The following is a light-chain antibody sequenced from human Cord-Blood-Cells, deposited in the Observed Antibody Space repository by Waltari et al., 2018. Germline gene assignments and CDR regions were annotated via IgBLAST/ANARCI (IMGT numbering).Light chain of an antibody. CDR3: SSYAGSNNLV. CDR2: EVS. Sequence: QSALTQPPSASGSPGQSVTISCTGTSSDVCGYNYVSGYQQHPGKAPTLMIYEVSKRPSGVPDRFSGSKSGNTASLTVSGLQAEDEADYYCSSYAGSNNLVFGGGTKLTGL. J-gene: IGLJ2*01. CDR1: SSDVCGYNY. V-gene: IGLV2-8*01.